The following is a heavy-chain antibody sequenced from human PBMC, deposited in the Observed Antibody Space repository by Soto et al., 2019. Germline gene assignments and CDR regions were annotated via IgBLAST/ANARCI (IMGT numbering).Heavy chain of an antibody. J-gene: IGHJ5*02. D-gene: IGHD5-18*01. Sequence: PSETLSLTCTVSGGSISSYYWSWIRQPPGKGLEWIGYIYYSGSTNYNPSLKSRVTISVDTSKNQFSLKLSSVTAADTAVYYCARDHMLRGYSYGLAPNWFDPWGQGTLVTVSS. CDR3: ARDHMLRGYSYGLAPNWFDP. CDR2: IYYSGST. CDR1: GGSISSYY. V-gene: IGHV4-59*01.